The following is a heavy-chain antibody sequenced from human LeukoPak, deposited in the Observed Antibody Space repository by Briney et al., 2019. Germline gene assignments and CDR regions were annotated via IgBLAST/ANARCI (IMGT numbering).Heavy chain of an antibody. CDR2: IYSDGST. Sequence: PSETLPLTCTVSGGSINTYYWSWIRQPPGKGLEWLGYIYSDGSTNYNPSLKSRLTISVDTSKNQFSLKLSSVIAADTAVYYCARLLSSGRSDYWGQGTLVTVSS. V-gene: IGHV4-59*01. D-gene: IGHD3-22*01. CDR3: ARLLSSGRSDY. J-gene: IGHJ4*02. CDR1: GGSINTYY.